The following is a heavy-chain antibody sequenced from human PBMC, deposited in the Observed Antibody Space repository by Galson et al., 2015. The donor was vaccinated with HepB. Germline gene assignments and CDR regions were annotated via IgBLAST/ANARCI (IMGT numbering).Heavy chain of an antibody. V-gene: IGHV3-30*18. J-gene: IGHJ4*02. CDR1: GFTFSSYG. Sequence: SLRLSCAASGFTFSSYGMHWVRQAPGKGLEWVAVISYDGSNKYYADSVKGRFTISRDNSKNTLYLQMNSLRAEDTAVYYCAKGRVKWELVLDYWGQGTLVTVSS. CDR3: AKGRVKWELVLDY. D-gene: IGHD1-26*01. CDR2: ISYDGSNK.